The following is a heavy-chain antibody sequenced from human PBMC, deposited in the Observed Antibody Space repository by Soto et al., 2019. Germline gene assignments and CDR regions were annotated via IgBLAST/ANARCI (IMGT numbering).Heavy chain of an antibody. V-gene: IGHV3-21*01. CDR2: ISSSSSYI. Sequence: GGSLRLSCAASGFTFSSYSMNWVRQAPGKGLEWVSSISSSSSYIYYADSVKGRFTISRDNAKNSLYLQMNSLRAEDTAVYYCARGTPALYDAFDIWGQGTMVTVSS. J-gene: IGHJ3*02. CDR1: GFTFSSYS. CDR3: ARGTPALYDAFDI.